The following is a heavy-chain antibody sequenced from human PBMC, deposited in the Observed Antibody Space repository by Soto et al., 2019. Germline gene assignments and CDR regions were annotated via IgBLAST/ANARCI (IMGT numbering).Heavy chain of an antibody. CDR1: GYTFTSYG. J-gene: IGHJ5*02. Sequence: ASVKVSCKASGYTFTSYGISWVRQAPGQGLEWMGWISAYNGNTNYAQKLQGRVTMTTDTSTSTAYMELRSLRSDDTAVYYCARDVGRVAAAGSRYTCFDPWGQGTLVTVSS. D-gene: IGHD6-13*01. CDR2: ISAYNGNT. V-gene: IGHV1-18*01. CDR3: ARDVGRVAAAGSRYTCFDP.